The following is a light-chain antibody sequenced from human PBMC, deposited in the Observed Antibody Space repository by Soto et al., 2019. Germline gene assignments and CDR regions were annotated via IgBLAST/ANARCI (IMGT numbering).Light chain of an antibody. Sequence: QSALTQPASVSGSRGQSITISCTGTSSDVGGYNYVSWYQQHPGKAPKLMIYEVSNRPSGVSNRFSGSKSGNTASLTISGLQAEDEADYYCSSYTSSSTLLYVFGTGTNLTVL. V-gene: IGLV2-14*01. CDR2: EVS. J-gene: IGLJ1*01. CDR3: SSYTSSSTLLYV. CDR1: SSDVGGYNY.